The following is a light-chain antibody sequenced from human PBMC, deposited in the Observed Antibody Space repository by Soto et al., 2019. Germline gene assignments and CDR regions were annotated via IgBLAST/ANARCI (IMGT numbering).Light chain of an antibody. CDR1: QSISSY. CDR2: AAS. J-gene: IGKJ4*01. Sequence: DIQMTQSPSYLSASVGDRVTITCPASQSISSYLNWYQQKPGKAPKLLIYAASSLQSGVPSRFSGSGSGTDFTLTISSLQPEDFATYYCQQSYSTLRTFGGGTKVDIK. CDR3: QQSYSTLRT. V-gene: IGKV1-39*01.